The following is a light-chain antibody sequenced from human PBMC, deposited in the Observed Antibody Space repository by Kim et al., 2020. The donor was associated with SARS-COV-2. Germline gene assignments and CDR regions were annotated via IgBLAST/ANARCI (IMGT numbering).Light chain of an antibody. CDR2: ETS. Sequence: EIVLTQSPGTLSLSPGERATLSCGASQTVSSTYVAWYQQKPGQSPRLLIYETSNRATGIPDRFSGSGSGTDFALTISRLEPEDFAVYYCQQYGSSPPMYTFGQGTKLEI. CDR3: QQYGSSPPMYT. V-gene: IGKV3-20*01. J-gene: IGKJ2*01. CDR1: QTVSSTY.